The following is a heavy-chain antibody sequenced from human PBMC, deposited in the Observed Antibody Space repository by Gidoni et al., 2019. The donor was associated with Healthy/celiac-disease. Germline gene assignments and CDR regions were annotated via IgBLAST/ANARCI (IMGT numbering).Heavy chain of an antibody. V-gene: IGHV3-21*01. D-gene: IGHD5-12*01. CDR3: ARFSHAHYGGYVG. J-gene: IGHJ4*02. CDR2: ISSSSSYI. CDR1: FSSYS. Sequence: FSSYSMNWVRQAPGKGLEWVSSISSSSSYIYYADSVKGRFTISRDNAKNSLYLQMNSLRAEDTAVYYCARFSHAHYGGYVGWGQGTLVTVSS.